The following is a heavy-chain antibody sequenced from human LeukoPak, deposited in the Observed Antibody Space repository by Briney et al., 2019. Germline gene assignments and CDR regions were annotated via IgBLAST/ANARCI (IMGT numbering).Heavy chain of an antibody. CDR3: ATSGGCGG. J-gene: IGHJ4*02. CDR2: INWNGGST. V-gene: IGHV3-20*04. D-gene: IGHD1-26*01. CDR1: GFTVSGNY. Sequence: GGSLRLSCAASGFTVSGNYMTWVRQAPGKGLEWVSGINWNGGSTGYADSVKGRFTISRDNAKNSLYLQMNSLRAEDTALYYCATSGGCGGWGQGTLVTVSS.